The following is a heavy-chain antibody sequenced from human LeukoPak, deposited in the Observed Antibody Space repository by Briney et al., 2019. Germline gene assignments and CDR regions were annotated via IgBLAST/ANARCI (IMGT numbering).Heavy chain of an antibody. CDR2: INGDGSST. V-gene: IGHV3-74*01. CDR1: GFTFSNYW. D-gene: IGHD3-10*01. J-gene: IGHJ4*02. CDR3: ARGRAYYFGSGDVGY. Sequence: GGSLRLSCAASGFTFSNYWMHWVRQAPGKGLVWVSRINGDGSSTSYADSVKGRFTISRDNAKNTLYLQMNSLRAEDTAVYYCARGRAYYFGSGDVGYWGQGTLVTVSS.